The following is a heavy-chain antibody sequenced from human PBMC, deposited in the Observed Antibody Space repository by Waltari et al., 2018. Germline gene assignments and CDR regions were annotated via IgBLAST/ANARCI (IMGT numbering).Heavy chain of an antibody. CDR1: GYRFTSYW. V-gene: IGHV5-10-1*03. J-gene: IGHJ4*02. Sequence: EVQLVQSGAEVKKPGESLRISCKGSGYRFTSYWISWVRQIPGKGLEWMGRIDPSDSYTNYSPSFQGHVTISADKSISTAYLQWSSLKASDTAMYYCARLNVWDDSSGYYIYWGQGTLVTVSS. D-gene: IGHD3-22*01. CDR2: IDPSDSYT. CDR3: ARLNVWDDSSGYYIY.